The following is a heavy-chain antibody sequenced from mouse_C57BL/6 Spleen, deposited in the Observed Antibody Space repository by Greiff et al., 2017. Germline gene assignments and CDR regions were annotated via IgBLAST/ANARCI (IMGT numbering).Heavy chain of an antibody. Sequence: VKLQQPGAELVRPGSSVKLSCKASGYTFTSYWMDWVKQRPGQGLEWIGNIYPSDSETHYNQKFKDKATLTVDKSSSTAYMQLSSLTSEDSAVYYCASANWDNWYFDVWGTGTTVTVSS. V-gene: IGHV1-61*01. D-gene: IGHD4-1*01. CDR1: GYTFTSYW. CDR2: IYPSDSET. CDR3: ASANWDNWYFDV. J-gene: IGHJ1*03.